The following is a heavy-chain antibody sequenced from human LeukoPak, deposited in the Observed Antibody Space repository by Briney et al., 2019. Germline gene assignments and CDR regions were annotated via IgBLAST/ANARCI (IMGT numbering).Heavy chain of an antibody. D-gene: IGHD5-12*01. CDR1: GGTFSSYA. J-gene: IGHJ4*02. V-gene: IGHV1-69*06. CDR2: IIPIFGTA. CDR3: ARELEGGYGFDY. Sequence: GASVKVSCKASGGTFSSYAISWVRQAPGQGLEWMGGIIPIFGTANYAQKFQGRVTITAGKSTSTAYMELSSLRSEDTAVYYCARELEGGYGFDYWGQGTLVTVSS.